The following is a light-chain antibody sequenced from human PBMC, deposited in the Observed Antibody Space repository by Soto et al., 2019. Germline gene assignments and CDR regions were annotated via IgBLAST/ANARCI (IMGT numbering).Light chain of an antibody. CDR3: QQYGSSHWT. J-gene: IGKJ1*01. CDR2: GAS. V-gene: IGKV3-20*01. Sequence: EIVLTQSPPTLSLSPGERATLSCRASQSVSSSYLAWYQQKPGQAPRLLIYGASSRATGIPDRFSGRGSGTDFTLTISRLEPEDFAVYYCQQYGSSHWTFGQGSKVAI. CDR1: QSVSSSY.